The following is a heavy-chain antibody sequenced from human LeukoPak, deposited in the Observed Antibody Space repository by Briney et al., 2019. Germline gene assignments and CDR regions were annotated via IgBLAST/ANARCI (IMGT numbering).Heavy chain of an antibody. CDR3: ARDLLRITMVRGVKGYMDV. CDR2: ISAYNGNT. D-gene: IGHD3-10*01. V-gene: IGHV1-18*01. J-gene: IGHJ6*03. CDR1: GYTFTSYG. Sequence: ASVKVSCKASGYTFTSYGISWVRQAPGQGLERMGWISAYNGNTNYAQKLQGRVTMTTDTSTSTAYMELRSLRSDDTAVYYCARDLLRITMVRGVKGYMDVWGKGTTVTISS.